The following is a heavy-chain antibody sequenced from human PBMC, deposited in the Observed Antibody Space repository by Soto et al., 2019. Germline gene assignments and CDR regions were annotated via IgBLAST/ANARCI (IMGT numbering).Heavy chain of an antibody. CDR2: IYPSDSDT. CDR3: AIHSPGGAYYDFWSGSDPGY. D-gene: IGHD3-3*01. Sequence: PGESLKISCKASGYSFTSYWIGWVRQMPGKGLEWMGIIYPSDSDTRYSPSFQGQVTISADKSINTAYLQWSSLKASDTAMYYCAIHSPGGAYYDFWSGSDPGYWGQGTLVTVSS. CDR1: GYSFTSYW. V-gene: IGHV5-51*01. J-gene: IGHJ4*02.